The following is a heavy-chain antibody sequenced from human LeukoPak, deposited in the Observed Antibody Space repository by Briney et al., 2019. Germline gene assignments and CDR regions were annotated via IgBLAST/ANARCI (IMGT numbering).Heavy chain of an antibody. CDR1: GYTFSTYG. CDR3: ARPVVSGNFDY. D-gene: IGHD5/OR15-5a*01. CDR2: ISGYSGNV. Sequence: ASVKVSFKASGYTFSTYGISWVRQAPGQGLEWMGWISGYSGNVNYAQNFQGRVTMTTVSSTTTAYMELRSLRSDDTAVCYCARPVVSGNFDYWGQGTLVTVSS. V-gene: IGHV1-18*01. J-gene: IGHJ4*02.